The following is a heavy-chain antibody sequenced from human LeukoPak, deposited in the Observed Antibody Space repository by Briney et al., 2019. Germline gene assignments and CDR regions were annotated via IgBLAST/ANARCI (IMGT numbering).Heavy chain of an antibody. CDR2: IYPGDSDT. J-gene: IGHJ4*02. CDR3: ARRRHYDFPVGYYFDY. Sequence: GESLKISCKGSGYSFTSYWIGWVRQMPGKGLEWMGIIYPGDSDTRYSPSFQGQVTISADKSISTAYLQWSSLKASDTAMYYCARRRHYDFPVGYYFDYWGQGTLVTVSS. V-gene: IGHV5-51*01. D-gene: IGHD3-3*01. CDR1: GYSFTSYW.